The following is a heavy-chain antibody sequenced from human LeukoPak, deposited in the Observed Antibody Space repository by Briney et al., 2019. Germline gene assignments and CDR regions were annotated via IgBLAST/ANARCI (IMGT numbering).Heavy chain of an antibody. CDR1: GGSFSVYY. CDR2: INHSGST. V-gene: IGHV4-34*01. D-gene: IGHD5-18*01. J-gene: IGHJ4*02. Sequence: SETLSLTCAVCGGSFSVYYWSWIRQPPGKGLEWIGEINHSGSTNYNPSLKSRVTISVDTSKNQFSLKLSSVTAADTAVYYCARAVDTAMTLDYWGQGTLVTVSS. CDR3: ARAVDTAMTLDY.